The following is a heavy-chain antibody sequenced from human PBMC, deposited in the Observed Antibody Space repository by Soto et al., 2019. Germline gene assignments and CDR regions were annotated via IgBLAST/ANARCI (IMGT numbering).Heavy chain of an antibody. D-gene: IGHD3-10*01. V-gene: IGHV3-15*07. CDR3: STLLFFGPTAMDV. CDR1: GFSFNYVW. J-gene: IGHJ6*02. Sequence: PGGSLRLSCAASGFSFNYVWLNWVRQAPGKGLEWVGRIKSKTDGGTTDYAAPVKGRFTISRDDSRATLYLQMNSLKTEDTAVYYCSTLLFFGPTAMDVWGQGSTVTVSS. CDR2: IKSKTDGGTT.